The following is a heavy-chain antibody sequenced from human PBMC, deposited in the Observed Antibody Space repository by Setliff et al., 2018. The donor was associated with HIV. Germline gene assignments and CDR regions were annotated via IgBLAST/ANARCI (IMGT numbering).Heavy chain of an antibody. V-gene: IGHV4-59*08. Sequence: SETLSLTCTVSGGSISSYYWTWIRQPPGKGLEWIGHVFVTGPTNYNSALGSRITISVEPTKNQFSLNLASATAADTAVYYCARAAYSGTYLWEPASDLWGPGTLVTVSS. CDR2: VFVTGPT. J-gene: IGHJ2*01. CDR3: ARAAYSGTYLWEPASDL. D-gene: IGHD1-26*01. CDR1: GGSISSYY.